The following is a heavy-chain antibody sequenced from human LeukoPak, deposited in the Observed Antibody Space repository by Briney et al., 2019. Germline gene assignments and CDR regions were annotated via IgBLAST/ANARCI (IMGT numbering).Heavy chain of an antibody. J-gene: IGHJ3*02. CDR1: GFTFSSYA. CDR2: ISGSGGST. CDR3: AKFGDGVLRWPYDAFDI. V-gene: IGHV3-23*01. Sequence: GGSLRLSCAASGFTFSSYAMSWVRQAPGKGLEWVSAISGSGGSTYYADSVKGRFTISRDNSKNTLYLQMNSLRAEDTAVYYCAKFGDGVLRWPYDAFDIWGQGTMVTVSS. D-gene: IGHD3-16*01.